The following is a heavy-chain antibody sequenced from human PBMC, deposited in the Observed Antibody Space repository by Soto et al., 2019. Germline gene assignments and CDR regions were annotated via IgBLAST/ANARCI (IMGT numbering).Heavy chain of an antibody. V-gene: IGHV3-48*01. CDR3: ARSGYFDY. CDR2: ISSTGNTI. CDR1: GFTFSTYS. J-gene: IGHJ4*02. D-gene: IGHD2-8*02. Sequence: EVQVVESGGGLVQPGGSLRLSCAASGFTFSTYSMNWVRQAPGKGLEWVSYISSTGNTIYYPDSVKGRFTISRDTAKKSLYLQMNSLRAEATAVYYCARSGYFDYGGQGTLVTVSS.